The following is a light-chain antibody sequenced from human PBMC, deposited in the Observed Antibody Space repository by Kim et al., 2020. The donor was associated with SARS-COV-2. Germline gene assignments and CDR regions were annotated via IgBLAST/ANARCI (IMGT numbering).Light chain of an antibody. CDR1: QSVGSN. V-gene: IGKV3-15*01. J-gene: IGKJ1*01. CDR2: GAS. Sequence: EKVMTQSPATLSVSPGERATLSCRASQSVGSNLAWYQQKPGQAPRLVIYGASTRATGIPATFSGSGSGTEFTFTISSLQSEDFALYYCHQYNSWPGTFGQGTKVDIK. CDR3: HQYNSWPGT.